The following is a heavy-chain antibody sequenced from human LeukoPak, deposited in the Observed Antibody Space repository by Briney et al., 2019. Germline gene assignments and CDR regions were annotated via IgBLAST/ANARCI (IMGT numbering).Heavy chain of an antibody. CDR1: GFTFSSYW. CDR2: ISWNSGSI. D-gene: IGHD3-10*01. CDR3: AKEAGETVWFGELLGYFDY. V-gene: IGHV3-23*01. J-gene: IGHJ4*02. Sequence: PGGSLRLSCAASGFTFSSYWMSWVRQAPGKGLEWVSGISWNSGSIGYADSVKGRFTISRDNSKNTLYLQMNSLRAEDTAVYYCAKEAGETVWFGELLGYFDYWGQGTLVTVSS.